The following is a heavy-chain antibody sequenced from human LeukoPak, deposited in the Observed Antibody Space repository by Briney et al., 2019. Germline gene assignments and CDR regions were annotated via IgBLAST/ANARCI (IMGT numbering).Heavy chain of an antibody. CDR3: ASTEYCSGGSCYFRNWFDP. D-gene: IGHD2-15*01. V-gene: IGHV4-39*07. CDR2: IYYSGST. J-gene: IGHJ5*02. Sequence: SETLSLTCTVSGGSISSSSYYWGWIRQPPGKGLEWIGSIYYSGSTYYNPSLKSRVTISVDTSKNQFSLKLSSVTAADTAVYYCASTEYCSGGSCYFRNWFDPWGRGTLVTVSS. CDR1: GGSISSSSYY.